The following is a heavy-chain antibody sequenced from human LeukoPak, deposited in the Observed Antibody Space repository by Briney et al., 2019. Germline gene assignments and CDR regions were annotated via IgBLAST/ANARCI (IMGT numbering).Heavy chain of an antibody. CDR3: ARELISLRLVTGRD. J-gene: IGHJ4*02. D-gene: IGHD1-1*01. V-gene: IGHV3-7*03. Sequence: GGSLRLSCEASGFTFSSYWMSWVRQAPGKGLEWVANIKQDGSEKYYVDSVKGRFTISRDNAKNSLYLQMNSLRAEDTAVYYCARELISLRLVTGRDWGQGTLVTVSS. CDR2: IKQDGSEK. CDR1: GFTFSSYW.